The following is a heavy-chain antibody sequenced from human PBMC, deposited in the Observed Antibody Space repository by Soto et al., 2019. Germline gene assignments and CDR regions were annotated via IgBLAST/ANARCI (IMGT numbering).Heavy chain of an antibody. CDR3: AKDLGGNSINRLWAFDY. Sequence: EVQLLESGGGFVQPGGSLRLSCTASGLTFSNYAMSWVRQAPGKGMEWVSVISGSGGSTYYADSVKGRFTISRDNSKNTLSRQMNSLRAEDTAVYYCAKDLGGNSINRLWAFDYWGQGTLVTVSS. D-gene: IGHD3-16*01. V-gene: IGHV3-23*01. CDR2: ISGSGGST. CDR1: GLTFSNYA. J-gene: IGHJ4*02.